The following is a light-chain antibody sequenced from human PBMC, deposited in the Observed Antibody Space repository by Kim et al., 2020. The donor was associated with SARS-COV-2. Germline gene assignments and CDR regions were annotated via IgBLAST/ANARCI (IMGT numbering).Light chain of an antibody. Sequence: SPGETVTLSCRASQNIRNNLAWYQQRPGQAPRLLIFGATNRASGIPARFSGSGSGTEFSLTISSLQSEDFAIYYCQQCDNWPPMSTFGQGTKLEI. J-gene: IGKJ2*01. V-gene: IGKV3-15*01. CDR2: GAT. CDR1: QNIRNN. CDR3: QQCDNWPPMST.